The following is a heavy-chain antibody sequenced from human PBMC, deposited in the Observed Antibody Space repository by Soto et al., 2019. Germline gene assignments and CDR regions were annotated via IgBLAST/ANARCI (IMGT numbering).Heavy chain of an antibody. CDR1: GGSISSSSYY. CDR2: IYYSGST. D-gene: IGHD3-22*01. Sequence: PSETLSLTCTVSGGSISSSSYYWGWIRQPPGKGLEWIGSIYYSGSTYYNPSLKSRVTISVDTSKNQFSLKLSSVTAADTAVYYCASPGSITMISNAFDIWRQGTMVTVSS. J-gene: IGHJ3*02. V-gene: IGHV4-39*01. CDR3: ASPGSITMISNAFDI.